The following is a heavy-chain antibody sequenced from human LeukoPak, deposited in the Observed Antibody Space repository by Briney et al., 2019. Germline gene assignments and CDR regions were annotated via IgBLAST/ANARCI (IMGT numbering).Heavy chain of an antibody. CDR2: SYTSGST. D-gene: IGHD3-3*01. CDR1: GGSISSYY. V-gene: IGHV4-4*07. J-gene: IGHJ3*02. Sequence: SETLSLTCTVSGGSISSYYWSWIRQPAGKGLEWMGRSYTSGSTNYNPSLKSRVTMSVDTSKNQFSLKLSSVTAADTAVYYCARDGVVLRFLEWSPDAFDIWGQGKMVTVSS. CDR3: ARDGVVLRFLEWSPDAFDI.